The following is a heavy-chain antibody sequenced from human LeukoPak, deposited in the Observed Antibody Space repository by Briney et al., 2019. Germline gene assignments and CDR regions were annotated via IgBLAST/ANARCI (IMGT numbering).Heavy chain of an antibody. CDR1: GYTFTGYY. CDR3: AREGGYYCDSSYDY. J-gene: IGHJ4*02. V-gene: IGHV1-2*02. CDR2: INPNSGGT. Sequence: GASVKVSCKASGYTFTGYYMHWVRQAPPKELEWMGWINPNSGGTNYAQKFQGGVTMPRDTSISTAYMELSRLRSDDTAVYYCAREGGYYCDSSYDYWGQGTLVTVSS. D-gene: IGHD3-22*01.